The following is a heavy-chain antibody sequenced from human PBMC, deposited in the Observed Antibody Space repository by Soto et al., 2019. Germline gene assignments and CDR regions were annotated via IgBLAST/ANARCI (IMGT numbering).Heavy chain of an antibody. CDR3: ARMSPVAYYGSGSYSIPPFDY. CDR1: GFTFSNYW. V-gene: IGHV3-74*01. CDR2: INRDGSST. D-gene: IGHD3-10*01. J-gene: IGHJ4*02. Sequence: GGSLRLSCAASGFTFSNYWMHWVRQAPGKGLAWVSRINRDGSSTSYADSVKGRFTISRDNAKNTLSLQMNSLRAEDTAVYYCARMSPVAYYGSGSYSIPPFDYWGQGTLVTVSS.